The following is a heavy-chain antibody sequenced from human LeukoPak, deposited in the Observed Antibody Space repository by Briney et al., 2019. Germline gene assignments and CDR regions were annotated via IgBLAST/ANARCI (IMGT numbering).Heavy chain of an antibody. V-gene: IGHV3-23*01. J-gene: IGHJ4*02. CDR3: AKSPRLRFLEWLPGYYFDY. D-gene: IGHD3-3*01. Sequence: GGSLRLSCAASGFTFSSSAMSWVRQAPGKGLEWVSAISGSGGSTYYADSVKGRFTISSDNSKNTLYLQMNSLRAEDTAVYYCAKSPRLRFLEWLPGYYFDYWGQGTLVTVSS. CDR2: ISGSGGST. CDR1: GFTFSSSA.